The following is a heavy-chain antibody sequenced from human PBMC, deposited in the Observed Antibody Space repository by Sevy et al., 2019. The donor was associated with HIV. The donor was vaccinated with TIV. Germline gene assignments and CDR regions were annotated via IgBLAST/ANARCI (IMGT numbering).Heavy chain of an antibody. J-gene: IGHJ4*02. D-gene: IGHD6-19*01. CDR2: IWYDGTNR. CDR3: AREDIRVAGIGYYFHS. CDR1: GFTFRTYG. V-gene: IGHV3-33*08. Sequence: GGSLRLSCVASGFTFRTYGIHWVRQAPGKGLEWVAVIWYDGTNREYADSVKGRFTISRDNSKNTLYLQMNSLRVEDTAVYYCAREDIRVAGIGYYFHSWGQGTLVTVSS.